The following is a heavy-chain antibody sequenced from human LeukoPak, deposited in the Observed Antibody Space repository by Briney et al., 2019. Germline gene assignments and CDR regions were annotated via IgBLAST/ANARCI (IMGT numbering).Heavy chain of an antibody. D-gene: IGHD1-26*01. Sequence: GGSLRLSCAASGFTFNNYAMSWVRQAPGKGLEWVSAISGSGGSTYYADSVKGRFTISRDNAKNSLYLQMNSLRAEDTAVYYCASSNGFSGSYNFDYWGQGTLVTVSS. CDR3: ASSNGFSGSYNFDY. CDR2: ISGSGGST. CDR1: GFTFNNYA. V-gene: IGHV3-23*01. J-gene: IGHJ4*02.